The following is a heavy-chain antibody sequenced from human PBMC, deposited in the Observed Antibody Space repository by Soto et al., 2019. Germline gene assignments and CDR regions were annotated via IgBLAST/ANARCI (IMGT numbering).Heavy chain of an antibody. J-gene: IGHJ6*02. CDR2: INPNSGGT. CDR3: ARVLGYCSGGSGIGKGVCMDV. CDR1: GYTFTGYY. Sequence: ASVKVSCKASGYTFTGYYMHWVRQAPGQGLEWMGWINPNSGGTNYAQKFQGRVTMARDTSISTAYMELSRLRSDDTAVYYCARVLGYCSGGSGIGKGVCMDVWGQGTPVTVSS. D-gene: IGHD2-15*01. V-gene: IGHV1-2*02.